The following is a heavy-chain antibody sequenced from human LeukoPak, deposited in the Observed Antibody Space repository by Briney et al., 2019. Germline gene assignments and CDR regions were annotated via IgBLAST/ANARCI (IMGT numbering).Heavy chain of an antibody. D-gene: IGHD3-10*01. CDR1: GGCICTYY. Sequence: SETLSLTCTVSGGCICTYYWSWIRQPPGKGLEWIAHIHYSGAIKYNPSLKSRVSMSVDTSKNQFSLRLSSVTAADTAVYYCARYGSGAYALDVWGQGTMVTVSS. V-gene: IGHV4-59*08. J-gene: IGHJ3*01. CDR2: IHYSGAI. CDR3: ARYGSGAYALDV.